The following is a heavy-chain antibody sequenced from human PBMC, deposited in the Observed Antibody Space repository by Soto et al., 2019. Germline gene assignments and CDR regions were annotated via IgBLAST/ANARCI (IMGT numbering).Heavy chain of an antibody. CDR2: FSLSGTT. CDR1: GASITGSSY. CDR3: ARGMTPPGAPAWYYFDS. V-gene: IGHV4-4*07. J-gene: IGHJ4*02. D-gene: IGHD2-8*02. Sequence: SETLSLTCTVSGASITGSSYWSWIRQPAGKGLEWIGRFSLSGTTSYNPSLRSRVAMSADVSKNQFSLRLTSVTAADTALYYCARGMTPPGAPAWYYFDSWGQGTLVTVSS.